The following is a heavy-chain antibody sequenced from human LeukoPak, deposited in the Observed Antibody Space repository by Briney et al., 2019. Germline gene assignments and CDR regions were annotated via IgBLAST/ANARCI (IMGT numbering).Heavy chain of an antibody. J-gene: IGHJ4*02. Sequence: GGSLRLSCAASGFTFSSYSMNWARQAPGKGLEWVSSISSSSSYIYYADSVKGRFTISRDNAKNSLYLQMNSLRAEDTAVYYCARDKDYYDSSGYYSVFDYWGQGALVTVSS. CDR1: GFTFSSYS. CDR2: ISSSSSYI. V-gene: IGHV3-21*01. CDR3: ARDKDYYDSSGYYSVFDY. D-gene: IGHD3-22*01.